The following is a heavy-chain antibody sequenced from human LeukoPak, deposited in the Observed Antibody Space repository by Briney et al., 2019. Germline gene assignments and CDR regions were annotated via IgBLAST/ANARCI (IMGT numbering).Heavy chain of an antibody. D-gene: IGHD3-3*01. CDR3: AKGAYYAD. Sequence: GGSLRLSCAGSGFAFRSHAMSWIRQAPGKGLEWVSGISGSGDNTYYADSVKGRFTVSRDNSKNTLYLQMNSLRVEDTAMYYCAKGAYYADWGQGTLVTVSS. J-gene: IGHJ4*02. CDR2: ISGSGDNT. V-gene: IGHV3-23*01. CDR1: GFAFRSHA.